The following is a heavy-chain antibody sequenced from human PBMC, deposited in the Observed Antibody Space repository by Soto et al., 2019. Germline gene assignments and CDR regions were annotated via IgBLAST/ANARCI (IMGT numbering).Heavy chain of an antibody. CDR1: GFTFSTYA. D-gene: IGHD3-16*01. CDR2: ISGSGDYT. V-gene: IGHV3-23*01. J-gene: IGHJ6*02. Sequence: EVQLLESGGDLVKPGGSLRLSCAASGFTFSTYALTWVRQAPGKGLEWVATISGSGDYTYYGDSVKGRFSLSRDNSKNTVSLQMNSLRAEDTAIYYCAKDQANYAPDGVDVWGQGTTVTVS. CDR3: AKDQANYAPDGVDV.